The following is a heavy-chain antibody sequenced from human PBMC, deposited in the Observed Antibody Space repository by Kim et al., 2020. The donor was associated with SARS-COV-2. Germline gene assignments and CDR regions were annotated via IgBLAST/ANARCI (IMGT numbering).Heavy chain of an antibody. Sequence: YYNPSLTSRITISVDASKNQFSLKLSSVTAADTAVYYCARDSETTTFDYWGQGTLVTVSS. V-gene: IGHV4-31*02. CDR3: ARDSETTTFDY. D-gene: IGHD1-1*01. J-gene: IGHJ4*02.